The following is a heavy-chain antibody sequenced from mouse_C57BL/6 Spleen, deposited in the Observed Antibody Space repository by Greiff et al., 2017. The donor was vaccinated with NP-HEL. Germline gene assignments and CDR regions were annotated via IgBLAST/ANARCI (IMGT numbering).Heavy chain of an antibody. CDR1: GYTFTSYW. J-gene: IGHJ3*01. D-gene: IGHD1-1*01. CDR3: ARRATVVEGWFAY. Sequence: QVQLQQPGAELVKPGASVKLSCKASGYTFTSYWMHWVKQRPGQGLEWIGMIHPNSGSTNYNEKFKSKATLTVDKSSSTAYMQLSSLTSEDSAVYYCARRATVVEGWFAYWGQGTLVTVSA. CDR2: IHPNSGST. V-gene: IGHV1-64*01.